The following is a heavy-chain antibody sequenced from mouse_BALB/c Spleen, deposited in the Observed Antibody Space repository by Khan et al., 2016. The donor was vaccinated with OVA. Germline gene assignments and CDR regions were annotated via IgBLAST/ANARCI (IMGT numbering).Heavy chain of an antibody. CDR1: GYSITSGYG. CDR3: ARTARIKY. Sequence: EVQLQESGPGLVKPSQSLSLTYTVTGYSITSGYGWNWIRQFPGNKLEWMGYISYSGSTNYNPSLKSRISITRNTSKNQFFLQLNSVTTEDTATYYCARTARIKYWGQGTTLTVSS. D-gene: IGHD1-2*01. J-gene: IGHJ2*01. CDR2: ISYSGST. V-gene: IGHV3-2*02.